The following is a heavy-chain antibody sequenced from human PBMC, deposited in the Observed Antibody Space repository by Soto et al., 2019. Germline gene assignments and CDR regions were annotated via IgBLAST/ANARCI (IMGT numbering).Heavy chain of an antibody. D-gene: IGHD1-26*01. Sequence: GGSLTLSCAAFGLTFRSYGMHWVRQAPGKGLEWVAVIWSDGSNKYYADSVKGRFTISRDNSKNTLYLQMNSLRVEDTAVYYCASAAGAYDNWGQGTLVTVPS. CDR3: ASAAGAYDN. CDR2: IWSDGSNK. V-gene: IGHV3-33*01. J-gene: IGHJ4*02. CDR1: GLTFRSYG.